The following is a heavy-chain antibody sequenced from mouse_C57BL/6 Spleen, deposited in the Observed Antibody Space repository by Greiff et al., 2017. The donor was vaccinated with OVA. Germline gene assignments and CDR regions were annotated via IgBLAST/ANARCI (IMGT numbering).Heavy chain of an antibody. Sequence: QVQLQQPGAELVKPGASVKLSCKASGYTFTSYWMHWVKQRPGQGLEWIGMIHPNSGSTNYNEKFKSKATLTVDKSSSTAYMQLSSLTSEDAAVYYCARGAYGSRTGAMDYWGQGTSVTVSS. J-gene: IGHJ4*01. CDR2: IHPNSGST. D-gene: IGHD1-1*01. CDR3: ARGAYGSRTGAMDY. CDR1: GYTFTSYW. V-gene: IGHV1-64*01.